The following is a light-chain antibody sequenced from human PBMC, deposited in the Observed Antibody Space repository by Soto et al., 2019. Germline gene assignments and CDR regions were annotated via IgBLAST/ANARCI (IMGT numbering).Light chain of an antibody. CDR2: GAS. V-gene: IGKV3-15*01. Sequence: EIVMTQSPATLSVSPGERVTLSCRASQSIRSDLAWYQQKPGQAPRLLIYGASTRATGIPARFSGSGSGTEFTLTISSLQSEDFAVYSCQQYNNWPWTFGQGTKVEIK. CDR1: QSIRSD. CDR3: QQYNNWPWT. J-gene: IGKJ1*01.